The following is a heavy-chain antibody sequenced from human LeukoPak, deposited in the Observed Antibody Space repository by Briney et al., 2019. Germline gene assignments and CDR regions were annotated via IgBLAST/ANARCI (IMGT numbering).Heavy chain of an antibody. Sequence: SETLSLTCTVSGYSISSGYHWGWIRQPPGKGLEWIGSIYHSGSTYYNPSLKSRVTISVDTSKNQFSLKLSSVTAADTAVYYCARDFGDWRTDYWGQGTLVTVSS. CDR3: ARDFGDWRTDY. CDR1: GYSISSGYH. D-gene: IGHD2-21*02. CDR2: IYHSGST. J-gene: IGHJ4*02. V-gene: IGHV4-38-2*02.